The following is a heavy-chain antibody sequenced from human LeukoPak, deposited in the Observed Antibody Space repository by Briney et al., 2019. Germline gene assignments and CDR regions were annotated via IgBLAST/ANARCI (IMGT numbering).Heavy chain of an antibody. CDR1: GYTLTSYD. J-gene: IGHJ3*02. Sequence: ASVKVSCKASGYTLTSYDINWVRQATGQSLEWMGRINTNSGNTDYAQKFQGRVTMTRNTSISTVYMELSSLRSEDTAVYYCSRGLLQFWNGYTADVFDIWGQGTMVTVSS. CDR2: INTNSGNT. D-gene: IGHD3-3*01. CDR3: SRGLLQFWNGYTADVFDI. V-gene: IGHV1-8*01.